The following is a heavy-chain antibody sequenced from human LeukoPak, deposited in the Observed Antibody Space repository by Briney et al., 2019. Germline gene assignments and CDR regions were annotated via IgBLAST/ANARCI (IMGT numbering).Heavy chain of an antibody. J-gene: IGHJ6*02. CDR2: IYSGGST. CDR3: ASSPGTAMVYYYYSMDV. D-gene: IGHD5-18*01. CDR1: GFTVSSNY. V-gene: IGHV3-53*01. Sequence: PGGSLRLSCAASGFTVSSNYMSWVRQAPGKGLEWVSVIYSGGSTYYADSVKGRFTISRDNSKNTLYLQMNSLRAEDTAVYYCASSPGTAMVYYYYSMDVWGQGTTVTVSS.